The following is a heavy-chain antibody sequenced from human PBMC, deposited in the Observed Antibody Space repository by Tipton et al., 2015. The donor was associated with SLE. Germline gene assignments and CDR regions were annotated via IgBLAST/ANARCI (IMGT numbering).Heavy chain of an antibody. CDR1: GYTFTSYG. D-gene: IGHD7-27*01. Sequence: QSGAEVKKPGASVKASCKASGYTFTSYGISWVRQAPGQGLEWMGWISAYNGNTNYAQKLQGRVTMTTDTSTSTAYMELRSLRSDDTAVYYCARDTPPNWGYWYFDLWGRGTLVTVSS. CDR3: ARDTPPNWGYWYFDL. J-gene: IGHJ2*01. V-gene: IGHV1-18*01. CDR2: ISAYNGNT.